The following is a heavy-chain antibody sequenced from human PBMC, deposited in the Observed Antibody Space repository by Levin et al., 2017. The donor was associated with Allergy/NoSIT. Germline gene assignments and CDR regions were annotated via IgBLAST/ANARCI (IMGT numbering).Heavy chain of an antibody. Sequence: LSLTCTVSAGAMSTYYWNWIRQPPGKGLEWIGYISYSGSTDYNPSLKNRVTISKDTSKNQFSLKVTSVTAADTAVYYCARGGGDSSSSQDFDFWGQGTLVTVSS. D-gene: IGHD6-6*01. CDR2: ISYSGST. CDR1: AGAMSTYY. CDR3: ARGGGDSSSSQDFDF. J-gene: IGHJ4*02. V-gene: IGHV4-59*01.